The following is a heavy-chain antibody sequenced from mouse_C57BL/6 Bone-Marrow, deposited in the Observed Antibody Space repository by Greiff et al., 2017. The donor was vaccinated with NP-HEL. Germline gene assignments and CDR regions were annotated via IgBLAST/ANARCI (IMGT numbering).Heavy chain of an antibody. CDR1: GYTFTDYY. Sequence: VMLVESGAELVRPGASVKLSCKASGYTFTDYYINWVKQRPGQGLEWIARIYPGSGNTYYNEKFKGKATLTAEKSSSTAYMQLSSLTSEDSAVYFCARVGLWYFDYWGQGTTLTVSS. V-gene: IGHV1-76*01. CDR2: IYPGSGNT. CDR3: ARVGLWYFDY. J-gene: IGHJ2*01. D-gene: IGHD1-1*02.